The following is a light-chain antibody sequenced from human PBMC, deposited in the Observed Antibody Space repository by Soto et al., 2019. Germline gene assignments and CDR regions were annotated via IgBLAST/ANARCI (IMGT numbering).Light chain of an antibody. CDR2: QAS. Sequence: EIVLTQSPGTLSLSPGDRATLSCRTSQSVPSNYLAWYQQNPGQAPRLLIYQASSRAGGIPDRFSGSGSGTDFTLTISRLEPEDFAVYYCQQYGSSPRTFGQGTKVEIK. J-gene: IGKJ2*01. CDR1: QSVPSNY. V-gene: IGKV3-20*01. CDR3: QQYGSSPRT.